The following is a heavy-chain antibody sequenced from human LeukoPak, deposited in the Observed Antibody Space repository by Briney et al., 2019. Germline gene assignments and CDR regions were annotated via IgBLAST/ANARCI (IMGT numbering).Heavy chain of an antibody. J-gene: IGHJ5*02. Sequence: ASVKVSCKASGYTFTGYYMHWVRQAPGQGLEWMGWINPNSGGTNYSQKFQGRVTMTRDTSISTAYMELSRLRSDDTAVYYCARSGPSLPTNSGTYYGWFDPWGQGTLVTVSS. CDR3: ARSGPSLPTNSGTYYGWFDP. CDR2: INPNSGGT. D-gene: IGHD1-26*01. CDR1: GYTFTGYY. V-gene: IGHV1-2*02.